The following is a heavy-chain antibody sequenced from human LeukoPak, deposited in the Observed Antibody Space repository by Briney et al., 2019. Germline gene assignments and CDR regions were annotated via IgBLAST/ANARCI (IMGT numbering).Heavy chain of an antibody. CDR2: ISPGDADS. V-gene: IGHV5-51*01. J-gene: IGHJ3*02. D-gene: IGHD6-19*01. Sequence: GESMNISCTPSGNSFTIYWIGWVRPLPGKVLEWMGIISPGDADSRYSSSLQGQVAMSAGKSISTAYLQWSSLKASDTAIYYCARRRIVGSGWYDGAFDIWGQGTMVTVSS. CDR1: GNSFTIYW. CDR3: ARRRIVGSGWYDGAFDI.